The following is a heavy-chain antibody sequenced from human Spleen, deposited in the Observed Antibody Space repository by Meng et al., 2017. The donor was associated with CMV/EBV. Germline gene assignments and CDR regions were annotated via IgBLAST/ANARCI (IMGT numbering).Heavy chain of an antibody. Sequence: SGFTVSSNYMSWVRQAPGKGLEWVSVIYSGGSTYYADSVKGRFTISRDNSKNTLYLQMNSLRAEDTAVYYCARALHDYGDYDCAFDIWGQGTMVTVSS. CDR2: IYSGGST. CDR1: GFTVSSNY. V-gene: IGHV3-66*02. D-gene: IGHD4-17*01. J-gene: IGHJ3*02. CDR3: ARALHDYGDYDCAFDI.